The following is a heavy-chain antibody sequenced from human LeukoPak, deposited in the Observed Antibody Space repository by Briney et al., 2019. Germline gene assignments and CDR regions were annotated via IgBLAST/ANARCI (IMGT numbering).Heavy chain of an antibody. Sequence: SETLSLTCTVSGVSVSSGSYYWSWIRQPPGKGLECIGYIYYSGSANYNPSFKSRVTISLDTSKNQFSLKLSSVTAADTAVYYCARIYSRGFDYWGQGTLVTVSS. CDR2: IYYSGSA. CDR1: GVSVSSGSYY. J-gene: IGHJ4*02. D-gene: IGHD5-18*01. CDR3: ARIYSRGFDY. V-gene: IGHV4-61*01.